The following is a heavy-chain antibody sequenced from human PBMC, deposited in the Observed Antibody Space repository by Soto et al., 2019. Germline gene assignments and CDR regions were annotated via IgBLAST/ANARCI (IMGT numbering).Heavy chain of an antibody. Sequence: QVQVVESGGGVVQPGRSLRLSCAASGFTFSNYGMHWVRQAPGKGLEWVALILYDGSNQYFADSVQGRFTISRDNPENTRDLQMNSLRLEDTAVYFCARSGYNYCPTLYLKHWGQGTLVTVSS. J-gene: IGHJ1*01. CDR1: GFTFSNYG. V-gene: IGHV3-30*03. CDR2: ILYDGSNQ. D-gene: IGHD1-20*01. CDR3: ARSGYNYCPTLYLKH.